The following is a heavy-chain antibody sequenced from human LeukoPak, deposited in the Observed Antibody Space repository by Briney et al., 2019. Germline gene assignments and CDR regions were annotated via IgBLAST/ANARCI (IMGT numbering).Heavy chain of an antibody. J-gene: IGHJ6*03. CDR1: GYTFTSYG. CDR3: ARATGRYYDFWSGYYYYMDV. Sequence: ASVKVSCKASGYTFTSYGISWVRQAPGQGLEWMGWISAYNGNTNYAQKLQGRVTMTTDTSTGTAYMELRSLRSDDTAVYYCARATGRYYDFWSGYYYYMDVWGKGTTVTVSS. V-gene: IGHV1-18*01. D-gene: IGHD3-3*01. CDR2: ISAYNGNT.